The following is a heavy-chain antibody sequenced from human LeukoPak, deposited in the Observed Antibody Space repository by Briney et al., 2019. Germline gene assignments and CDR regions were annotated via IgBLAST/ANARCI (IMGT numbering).Heavy chain of an antibody. Sequence: PGRSLRLSCAASGFTFSSYGMHWVRQAPGKGLEWVAVISYDGSNKYYADSVKGRFTISRDNSKNTLYLQMNSLRAEDTAVYYCAKDLSTYCSSTSCFSPATYYFDYWGQGTLVTVSS. CDR2: ISYDGSNK. D-gene: IGHD2-2*01. CDR3: AKDLSTYCSSTSCFSPATYYFDY. CDR1: GFTFSSYG. V-gene: IGHV3-30*18. J-gene: IGHJ4*02.